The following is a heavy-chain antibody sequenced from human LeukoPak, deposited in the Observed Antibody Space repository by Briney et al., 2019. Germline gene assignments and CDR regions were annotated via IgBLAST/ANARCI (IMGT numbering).Heavy chain of an antibody. CDR2: ISTSGHTT. J-gene: IGHJ5*02. V-gene: IGHV3-48*03. CDR3: ARAGCGYWFDP. D-gene: IGHD5-12*01. Sequence: PGGSLRLSCAGSGFTFSSYEMNWVRQAPGKGLECVSYISTSGHTTYYTDSVKGRFTISRDNAKNSLFLQMNSLRAEDTAVYYSARAGCGYWFDPWAQGTLVTVSS. CDR1: GFTFSSYE.